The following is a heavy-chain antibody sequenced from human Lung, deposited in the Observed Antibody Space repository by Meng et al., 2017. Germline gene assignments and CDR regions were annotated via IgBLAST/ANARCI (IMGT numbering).Heavy chain of an antibody. J-gene: IGHJ4*02. CDR2: VYFSGST. CDR3: ARGGTVVNLGY. D-gene: IGHD4-23*01. V-gene: IGHV4-61*08. CDR1: GDSASSGGSY. Sequence: VQLQVSGQGLVRPAETLSITCTVSGDSASSGGSYWSWCRQPPGKALEWIGYVYFSGSTNYNPSLKSRVTISLDTSKNQFSLKLNSVTAADTAVYYCARGGTVVNLGYWGPGTLVTVSS.